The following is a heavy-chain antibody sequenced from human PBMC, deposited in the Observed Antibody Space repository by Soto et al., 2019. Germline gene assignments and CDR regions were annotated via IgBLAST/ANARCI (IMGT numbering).Heavy chain of an antibody. Sequence: HPGGSLRLSCAASGFTFRSSAMSWVRQAPGKGLEWVSDISGSGGNTYYADSVKGRFTISRDNPENTLYLQMNSLRAEDTAVYYCAKDRGDYYGVMQDVWGQGTTVTVSS. D-gene: IGHD3-10*01. CDR2: ISGSGGNT. CDR1: GFTFRSSA. V-gene: IGHV3-23*01. J-gene: IGHJ6*02. CDR3: AKDRGDYYGVMQDV.